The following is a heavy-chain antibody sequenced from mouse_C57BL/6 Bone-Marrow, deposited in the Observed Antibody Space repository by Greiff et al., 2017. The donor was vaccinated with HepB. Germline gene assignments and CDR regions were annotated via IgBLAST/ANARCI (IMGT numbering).Heavy chain of an antibody. J-gene: IGHJ2*01. Sequence: EVKLMESGAELVKPGASVKLSFPASCFNIKDYYMHWVKQRTEQGLEWIGRIDPEDGETKYAPKFQGKATITADTSSNTAYLQLSSLTSEDTAVYYCARDGSSYVYFDYWGQGTTLTVSS. CDR1: CFNIKDYY. D-gene: IGHD1-1*01. CDR3: ARDGSSYVYFDY. V-gene: IGHV14-2*01. CDR2: IDPEDGET.